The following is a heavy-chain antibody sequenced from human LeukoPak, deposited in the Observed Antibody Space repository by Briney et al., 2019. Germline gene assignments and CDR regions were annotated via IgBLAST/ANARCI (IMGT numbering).Heavy chain of an antibody. CDR2: ISYAGSNE. J-gene: IGHJ4*02. CDR1: GFTFSSSG. D-gene: IGHD5-24*01. V-gene: IGHV3-30*02. Sequence: GGSLRLSCAASGFTFSSSGMHWVRQAPGKGLEWVAFISYAGSNEYYADSVKGRFTISRDNSKHTLYLQMNSLRAEDTAVYYCAKGDGYKGHFDYWGQGTLVPVSS. CDR3: AKGDGYKGHFDY.